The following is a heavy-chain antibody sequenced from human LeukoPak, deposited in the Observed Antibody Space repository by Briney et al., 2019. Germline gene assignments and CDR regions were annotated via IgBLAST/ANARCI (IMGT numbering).Heavy chain of an antibody. J-gene: IGHJ4*02. CDR1: GFTFSSYA. V-gene: IGHV3-23*01. CDR3: AKEYYYDSSGYYYENYFDY. CDR2: ISGSGGST. D-gene: IGHD3-22*01. Sequence: GGSLRLSCAASGFTFSSYAMSWVRQAPGKGLEWVSAISGSGGSTYYADSVKGRFTISRDNSKNTLYLQMNSLRAEDTAVYYCAKEYYYDSSGYYYENYFDYWGQGTLVTVSS.